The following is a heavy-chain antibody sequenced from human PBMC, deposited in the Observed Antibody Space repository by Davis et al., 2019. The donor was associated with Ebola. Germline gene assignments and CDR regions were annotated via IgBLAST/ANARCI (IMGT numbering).Heavy chain of an antibody. CDR2: ISYDGSNK. V-gene: IGHV3-30-3*01. D-gene: IGHD6-19*01. CDR1: GFTFSTYA. Sequence: GESLKISCATSGFTFSTYAMHWVRQAPGKGLEWMAVISYDGSNKYYADSVKGRFTISRDNSKNTLYLQMNSLRAEDTAVYYCAREARGYRSGCFDYWGQGTLVTVSS. J-gene: IGHJ4*02. CDR3: AREARGYRSGCFDY.